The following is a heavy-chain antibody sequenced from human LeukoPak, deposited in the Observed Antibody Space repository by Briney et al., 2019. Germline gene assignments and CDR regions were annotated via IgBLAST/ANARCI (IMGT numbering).Heavy chain of an antibody. V-gene: IGHV4-59*01. CDR2: IYYSGST. J-gene: IGHJ3*02. D-gene: IGHD6-13*01. Sequence: SETLSLTCTVSGASISSYYWSWIRQPPGKGLEWIGYIYYSGSTNYNPSLKSRVTISVDTSKNQFSLKLSSVTAADTAVYYCARDQWSTTWYGAFDIWGQGTMVTVSS. CDR1: GASISSYY. CDR3: ARDQWSTTWYGAFDI.